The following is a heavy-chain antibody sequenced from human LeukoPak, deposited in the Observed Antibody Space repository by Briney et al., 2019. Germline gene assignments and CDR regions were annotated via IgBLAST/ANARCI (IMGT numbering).Heavy chain of an antibody. CDR1: GYTFTSYG. Sequence: ASVTVSFKASGYTFTSYGISWVRQAPGQGLEWMGWISAYNGNTNYAQKLQGRVTMTTDTSTSTAYMELRSLRSDDTAVYYCARDLSCSSTSCYPIDYWGQGTLVTVSS. V-gene: IGHV1-18*01. CDR2: ISAYNGNT. J-gene: IGHJ4*02. CDR3: ARDLSCSSTSCYPIDY. D-gene: IGHD2-2*01.